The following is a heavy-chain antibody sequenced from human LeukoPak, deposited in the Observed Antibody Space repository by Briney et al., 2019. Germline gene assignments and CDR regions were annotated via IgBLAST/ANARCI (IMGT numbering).Heavy chain of an antibody. D-gene: IGHD2/OR15-2a*01. V-gene: IGHV4-38-2*01. CDR1: CYSLTRGHD. CDR2: ACNSGNT. CDR3: GRNSSKGWFDT. Sequence: PSETLSLTCAVSCYSLTRGHDWGWIRPPPGKGLEWIGSACNSGNTHYNPSLKSRVTISADTSKNQFSLKLTSATAAGTAVYFCGRNSSKGWFDTWGQGTLVTVSS. J-gene: IGHJ5*02.